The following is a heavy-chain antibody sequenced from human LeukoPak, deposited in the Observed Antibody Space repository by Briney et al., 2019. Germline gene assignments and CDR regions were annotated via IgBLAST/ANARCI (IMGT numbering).Heavy chain of an antibody. D-gene: IGHD3-10*01. Sequence: SETLSLTCAVYGGSFSGYYWTWIRQPPGKGLEWIGEIIDTGSTKYNSSLKSRVTISVDTSKNEFSLNLTSVTAADTAVYYCARGLWFGDENPPYFDYWGQGILVTVSS. CDR2: IIDTGST. CDR3: ARGLWFGDENPPYFDY. CDR1: GGSFSGYY. J-gene: IGHJ4*02. V-gene: IGHV4-34*01.